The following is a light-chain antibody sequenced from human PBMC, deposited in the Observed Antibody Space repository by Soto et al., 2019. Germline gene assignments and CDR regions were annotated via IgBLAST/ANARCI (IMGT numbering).Light chain of an antibody. J-gene: IGKJ5*01. Sequence: DIQMTQSPSTLSASVVDRVTITCRASQSISTWLAWYQQKPGTAPKLLIYKASTLESGVPSRFSGSRSGTDFTLTISSLQPEDIATYYCQQYDNLITFGQGTRLEIK. CDR1: QSISTW. CDR3: QQYDNLIT. CDR2: KAS. V-gene: IGKV1-5*03.